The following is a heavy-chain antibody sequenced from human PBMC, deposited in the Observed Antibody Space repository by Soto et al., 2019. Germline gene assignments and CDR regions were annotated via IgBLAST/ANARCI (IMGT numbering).Heavy chain of an antibody. D-gene: IGHD2-15*01. CDR1: GFTFSSYA. CDR2: VSIGGST. V-gene: IGHV3-23*01. J-gene: IGHJ4*02. CDR3: AKRRGARGHFDS. Sequence: DVQLLESGGGLVQPEGSLRLSCAASGFTFSSYAMGWVRQGPGKGLEWVAGVSIGGSTHYADSVRVRFTISRDNYKNTLSLQMNSLTAEDTAVYFCAKRRGARGHFDSWGQGALVTVSS.